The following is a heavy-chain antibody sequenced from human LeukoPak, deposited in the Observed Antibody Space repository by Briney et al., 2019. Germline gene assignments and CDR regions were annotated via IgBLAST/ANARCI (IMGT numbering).Heavy chain of an antibody. J-gene: IGHJ5*02. D-gene: IGHD3-3*01. V-gene: IGHV4-30-4*08. CDR2: IYYSGST. Sequence: SETLSLTCTVSGGSISRGDYYWSWIRQPPGKGLEWIGYIYYSGSTYYNPSLKSRVTISVDTSKNQFSLKLSSVTAADTAVYYCARLYYDFWSGSIPGWFDPWGQGTLITVSS. CDR1: GGSISRGDYY. CDR3: ARLYYDFWSGSIPGWFDP.